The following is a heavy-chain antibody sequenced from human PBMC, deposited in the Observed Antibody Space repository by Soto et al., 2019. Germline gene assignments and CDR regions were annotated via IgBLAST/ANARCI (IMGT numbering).Heavy chain of an antibody. CDR1: GFTFSSYT. D-gene: IGHD2-2*01. V-gene: IGHV3-48*04. CDR2: ISSSSSTI. CDR3: AKGGSCSSTSCHWRSGFDP. Sequence: EVQLVESGGGLVQPGGSLRLSCAASGFTFSSYTMNWVRQAPGKGLEWVSYISSSSSTIYYADSVKGRFTISRDNAKNSLDLQSNNLRVEDKACYYCAKGGSCSSTSCHWRSGFDPWGPGTLVTVSS. J-gene: IGHJ5*02.